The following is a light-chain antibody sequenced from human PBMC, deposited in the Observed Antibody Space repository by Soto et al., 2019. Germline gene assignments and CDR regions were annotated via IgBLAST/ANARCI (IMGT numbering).Light chain of an antibody. J-gene: IGKJ3*01. V-gene: IGKV3-20*01. CDR3: QQYGSSPRFT. CDR1: QSFSSSY. CDR2: GAS. Sequence: EIVLTQSPGTLSLSPGERATLSCRASQSFSSSYLAWYQQKPGQAPRLLIYGASSRANGIPDRFSGSGSGTDFTLTISRMEPEDFSVYYCQQYGSSPRFTFGPGTKVDIK.